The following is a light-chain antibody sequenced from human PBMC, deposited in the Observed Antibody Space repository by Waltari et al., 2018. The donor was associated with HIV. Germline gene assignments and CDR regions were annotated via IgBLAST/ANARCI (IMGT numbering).Light chain of an antibody. J-gene: IGKJ4*01. V-gene: IGKV1-9*01. CDR3: QQADFYPVT. CDR1: QAINNY. CDR2: LAA. Sequence: DVQLTQSPSFLSASVGDRVTITCRASQAINNYFAWYQQKPGKAPKLLINLAAALQSGVPSRFSGSGSGTEFTLTIRGLQPEDLATYDCQQADFYPVTFGGGTRVEIK.